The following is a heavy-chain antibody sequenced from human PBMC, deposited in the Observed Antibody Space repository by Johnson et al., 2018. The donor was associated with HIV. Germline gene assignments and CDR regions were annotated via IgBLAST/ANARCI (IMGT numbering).Heavy chain of an antibody. CDR1: GFTFSRYA. CDR3: AAPPERTGADDAFDI. Sequence: QVQLVESGGGVVQPGRSLRLSCAASGFTFSRYAMHWVRQAPGKGLEWVAVISYHGTNKYYADSVKGRFTISRDNSKNTLYLQMNSLRAEDTAVYYCAAPPERTGADDAFDIWGQGTMVTVSS. V-gene: IGHV3-30-3*01. J-gene: IGHJ3*02. D-gene: IGHD1-1*01. CDR2: ISYHGTNK.